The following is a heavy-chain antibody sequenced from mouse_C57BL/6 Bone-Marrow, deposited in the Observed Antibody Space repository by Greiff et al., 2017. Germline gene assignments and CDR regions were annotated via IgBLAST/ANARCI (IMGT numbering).Heavy chain of an antibody. CDR1: GYTFTSYG. CDR2: IYPGSGNT. J-gene: IGHJ3*01. D-gene: IGHD1-1*01. CDR3: AREGDYYGPAWFAY. Sequence: VKLMESGAELARPGASVKLSCKASGYTFTSYGISWVKQRTGKGLEWIGEIYPGSGNTYYNEKFKGKATLTADKSSSTAYMELRSLTSEDSAVXFCAREGDYYGPAWFAYWGQGTLVTVSA. V-gene: IGHV1-81*01.